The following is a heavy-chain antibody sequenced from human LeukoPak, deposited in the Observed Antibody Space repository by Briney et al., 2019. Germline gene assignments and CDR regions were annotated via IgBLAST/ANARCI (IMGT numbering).Heavy chain of an antibody. Sequence: GGSLRLSCAASGFTFSSYAMHWVRQAPGKGLEWVAVISYDGSNKYYADSVKGRFTISRDNAKNSLYLQMNSLRAEDTAVYYCARDLFASWIQLYDYWGQGTLVTVSS. V-gene: IGHV3-30-3*01. CDR2: ISYDGSNK. CDR3: ARDLFASWIQLYDY. D-gene: IGHD5-18*01. CDR1: GFTFSSYA. J-gene: IGHJ4*02.